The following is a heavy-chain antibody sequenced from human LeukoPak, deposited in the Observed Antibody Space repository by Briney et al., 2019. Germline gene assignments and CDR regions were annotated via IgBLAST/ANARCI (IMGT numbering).Heavy chain of an antibody. CDR1: GGSISSGSYY. J-gene: IGHJ4*02. D-gene: IGHD3-10*01. CDR2: IYTSGST. Sequence: PSQSLSLTCTVSGGSISSGSYYWSWIRQPAGKGLEWIGRIYTSGSTNYNPSLKSRVTISVDTSKNQFSLKPSSVTAADTAVYYCARGPRGAFGMDYWGQGTLVTVSS. V-gene: IGHV4-61*02. CDR3: ARGPRGAFGMDY.